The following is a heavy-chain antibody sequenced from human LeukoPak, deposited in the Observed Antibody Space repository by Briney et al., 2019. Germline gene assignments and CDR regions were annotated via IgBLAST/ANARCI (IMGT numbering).Heavy chain of an antibody. Sequence: PGGSLRLSCAASGFTFSSYAMHWVRQAPGKGLEWVAVISYDGSNKYYADSVKGRFTISRDNSKNTLYLQMNSLRAEDTAVYYCALEVRYCMDVWGKGTTVTVSS. V-gene: IGHV3-30*04. D-gene: IGHD3-10*01. J-gene: IGHJ6*03. CDR2: ISYDGSNK. CDR1: GFTFSSYA. CDR3: ALEVRYCMDV.